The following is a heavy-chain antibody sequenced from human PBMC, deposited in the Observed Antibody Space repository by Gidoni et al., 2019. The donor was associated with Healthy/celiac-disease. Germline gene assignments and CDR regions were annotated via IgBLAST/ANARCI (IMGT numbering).Heavy chain of an antibody. V-gene: IGHV4-39*01. Sequence: QLQLQESGPGLVKPSETLSLTCTVSGGSISSSSYYWGWIRQPPGKGLEWIGSIYYSGSTYYNPSLKSRVTISVDTSKNQFSLKLSSVTAADTAVYYCASPVGDSSGYFSGFDYWGQGTLVTVSS. CDR3: ASPVGDSSGYFSGFDY. CDR2: IYYSGST. J-gene: IGHJ4*02. CDR1: GGSISSSSYY. D-gene: IGHD3-22*01.